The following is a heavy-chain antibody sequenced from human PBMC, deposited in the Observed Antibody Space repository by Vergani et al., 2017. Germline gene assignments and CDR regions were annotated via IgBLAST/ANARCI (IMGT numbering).Heavy chain of an antibody. J-gene: IGHJ4*02. D-gene: IGHD3-16*01. CDR3: AKHFRGWGIDY. V-gene: IGHV3-30*02. CDR1: GLTLRNYD. CDR2: IQFDGINQ. Sequence: QVQLVESGGGVVQRGGSLRRSCATSGLTLRNYDMQWIRQGPGKGLEFVAFIQFDGINQYYADSVKGRFTLSRDFSKNTLFLQMNSLRTDDTATYYCAKHFRGWGIDYWGQGTQVIVSS.